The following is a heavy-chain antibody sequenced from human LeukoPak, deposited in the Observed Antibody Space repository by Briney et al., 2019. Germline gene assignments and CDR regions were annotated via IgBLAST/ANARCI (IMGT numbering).Heavy chain of an antibody. Sequence: SETLSLTCNVSGGSISSSIYYWGWIRQPPGKGLEWIGSIYYSGSTYYNPSLKSRVTISVDTSKNQFSLKLSSVTAADTAVYYCARGLGDYYYYYMDVWGKGTTVTVSS. CDR2: IYYSGST. CDR1: GGSISSSIYY. CDR3: ARGLGDYYYYYMDV. V-gene: IGHV4-39*07. D-gene: IGHD3-10*01. J-gene: IGHJ6*03.